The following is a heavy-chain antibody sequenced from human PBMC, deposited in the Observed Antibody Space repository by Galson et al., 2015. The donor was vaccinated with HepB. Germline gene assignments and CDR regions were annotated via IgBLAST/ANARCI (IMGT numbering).Heavy chain of an antibody. CDR3: AREGTHSERDYGGKPFDY. J-gene: IGHJ4*02. Sequence: SVKVSCKASGYTFTSYGISWVRQAPGQGLEWMGWISAYNGNTNYAQKLQGRVTMTTDTSTSTAYMELRSLRSDDTAVYYCAREGTHSERDYGGKPFDYWGQGTLVTVSS. V-gene: IGHV1-18*04. CDR2: ISAYNGNT. CDR1: GYTFTSYG. D-gene: IGHD4-23*01.